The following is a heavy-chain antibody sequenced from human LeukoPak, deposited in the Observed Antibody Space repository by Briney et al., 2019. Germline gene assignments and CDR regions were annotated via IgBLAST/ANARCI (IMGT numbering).Heavy chain of an antibody. Sequence: SETLSLTCTVSGGSISSGSYYWSWIRQPAGKGLEWIGRIYTSGSTNYNPSLKSRVTISVDTSKNQFSLKLSSVTAADTAVYYCARGRIAVAADYHDQYIWFDPWGQGTLVTVSS. D-gene: IGHD6-19*01. V-gene: IGHV4-61*02. J-gene: IGHJ5*02. CDR2: IYTSGST. CDR1: GGSISSGSYY. CDR3: ARGRIAVAADYHDQYIWFDP.